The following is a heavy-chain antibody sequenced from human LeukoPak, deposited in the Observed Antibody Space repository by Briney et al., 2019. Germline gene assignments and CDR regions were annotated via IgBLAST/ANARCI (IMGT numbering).Heavy chain of an antibody. Sequence: GSSVKVSCKASGGTFSRYSISWVRQAPGQGLEWMGGIIPIFATGNYAQKFQGRVTITADESTSTAYMELSSLRSEDTAVYYCARFTAMPHYYYYYMDVWGKGTTVTVSS. CDR3: ARFTAMPHYYYYYMDV. V-gene: IGHV1-69*01. CDR1: GGTFSRYS. CDR2: IIPIFATG. D-gene: IGHD5-18*01. J-gene: IGHJ6*03.